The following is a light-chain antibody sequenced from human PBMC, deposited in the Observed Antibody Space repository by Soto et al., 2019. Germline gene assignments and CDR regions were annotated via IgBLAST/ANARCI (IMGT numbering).Light chain of an antibody. CDR1: QSVSSSY. CDR2: GAS. J-gene: IGKJ1*01. Sequence: EIVLTQSPGTLSLSPGERATLSCRASQSVSSSYLAWYQQKPGQAPRLLIYGASSRATGIPDRFSGSGSGKDFTLIISRLEPEDFAVYYCQQYGTSPRTFGKGTKVDIK. V-gene: IGKV3-20*01. CDR3: QQYGTSPRT.